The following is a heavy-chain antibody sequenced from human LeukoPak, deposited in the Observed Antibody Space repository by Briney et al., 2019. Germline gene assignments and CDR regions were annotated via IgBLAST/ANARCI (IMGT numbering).Heavy chain of an antibody. Sequence: PGGSLRLSCAASGFTFSSYGMHWVRQAPGKGLEWVAFIRYDGSNKYYADSVKGRFTISRDNSKNTLYLQMNSLRAEDTAVYYCAKDQRRRIVVVTARPGAIDYWGQGTLVTVSS. CDR1: GFTFSSYG. J-gene: IGHJ4*02. D-gene: IGHD2-21*02. V-gene: IGHV3-30*02. CDR3: AKDQRRRIVVVTARPGAIDY. CDR2: IRYDGSNK.